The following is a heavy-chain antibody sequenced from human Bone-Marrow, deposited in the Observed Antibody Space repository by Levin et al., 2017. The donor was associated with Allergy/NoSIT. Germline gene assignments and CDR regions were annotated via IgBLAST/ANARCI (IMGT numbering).Heavy chain of an antibody. J-gene: IGHJ4*02. V-gene: IGHV3-30-3*01. CDR3: ARGGYTSGWAPSLIY. D-gene: IGHD6-19*01. CDR1: GYTFRNYA. Sequence: GGSLRLSCTASGYTFRNYAMHWVRQAPGKGLEWVAVTSFSGDNSHYADSVKGRFTISRDNSKDTLFLQMDSLKPDDTAVYYCARGGYTSGWAPSLIYWGQGTLVTVSS. CDR2: TSFSGDNS.